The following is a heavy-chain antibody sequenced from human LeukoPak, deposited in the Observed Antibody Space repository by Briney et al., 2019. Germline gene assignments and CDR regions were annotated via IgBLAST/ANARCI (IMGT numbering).Heavy chain of an antibody. J-gene: IGHJ4*02. CDR3: TTGIRGD. V-gene: IGHV3-15*04. Sequence: PGGSLRLSCAASGFTFNYAWMNWVRQAPGKGLEWIGRIASKTDGGTTDYAAPVKGRFTISRDDSKNTLFLQMNSLKTEDTAVYYCTTGIRGDCGQGTLVTVSS. CDR1: GFTFNYAW. CDR2: IASKTDGGTT.